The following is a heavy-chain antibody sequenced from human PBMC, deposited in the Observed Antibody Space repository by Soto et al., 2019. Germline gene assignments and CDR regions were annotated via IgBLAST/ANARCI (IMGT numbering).Heavy chain of an antibody. CDR2: IRSSGST. CDR1: GGSISSNTYY. D-gene: IGHD4-4*01. CDR3: ARHPDDFSNYRWFGP. V-gene: IGHV4-39*01. J-gene: IGHJ5*02. Sequence: PSETLSLTCTVSGGSISSNTYYCAWIRQPPGKGLEWIGSIRSSGSTYYNPSLKSRVTISVDTSQNQFSLSLTSVTAAETAVYYCARHPDDFSNYRWFGPWGQGTLVTVSS.